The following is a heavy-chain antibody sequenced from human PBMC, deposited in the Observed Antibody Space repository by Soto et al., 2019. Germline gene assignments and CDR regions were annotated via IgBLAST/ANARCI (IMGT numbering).Heavy chain of an antibody. J-gene: IGHJ4*02. CDR3: ARVPDLNGQQLELFDY. CDR2: TYYRSKWYN. CDR1: GDSVSSNSAA. V-gene: IGHV6-1*01. Sequence: KQSQTLSLTCAISGDSVSSNSAAWNWIRQSPSRGLEWLGRTYYRSKWYNDYAVSVKSRITINPDTSKNQFSLQLNSVTPEDTAVYYCARVPDLNGQQLELFDYWGQGTLVTVSS. D-gene: IGHD6-13*01.